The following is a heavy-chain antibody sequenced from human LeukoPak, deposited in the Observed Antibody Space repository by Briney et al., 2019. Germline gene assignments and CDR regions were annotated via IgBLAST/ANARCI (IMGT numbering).Heavy chain of an antibody. J-gene: IGHJ4*02. Sequence: GESLKISCKGSGYGFSSYWIGWVRQMPGKSLEYMGIICPGDSDTRYSQSFQGQVTISADKSITTAYLQWSSLKASDTAMYYCARHTTVGGSLRFDYWGQGTLVSVSS. CDR3: ARHTTVGGSLRFDY. V-gene: IGHV5-51*01. CDR1: GYGFSSYW. CDR2: ICPGDSDT. D-gene: IGHD4-23*01.